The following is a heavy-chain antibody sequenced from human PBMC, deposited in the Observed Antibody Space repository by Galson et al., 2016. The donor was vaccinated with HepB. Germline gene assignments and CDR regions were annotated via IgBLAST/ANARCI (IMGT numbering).Heavy chain of an antibody. Sequence: TLSLTCAVSGGSFSDYYWSWIRQPPGKGLEWIGEINHSGTINYNPSLKSRVTMSVDTSKNQFSLNLGSVTAADTAVYYCARRTVVPTAGNWFDPWGQGTLVTVSS. V-gene: IGHV4-34*01. CDR1: GGSFSDYY. J-gene: IGHJ5*02. CDR3: ARRTVVPTAGNWFDP. CDR2: INHSGTI. D-gene: IGHD2-2*01.